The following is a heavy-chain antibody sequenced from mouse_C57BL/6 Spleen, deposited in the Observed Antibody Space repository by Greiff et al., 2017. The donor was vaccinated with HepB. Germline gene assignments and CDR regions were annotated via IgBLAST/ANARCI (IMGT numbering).Heavy chain of an antibody. V-gene: IGHV1-72*01. Sequence: VQLQQPGAELVKPGASVKLSCKASGYTFTSYWMHWVKQRPGRGLEWIGRIDPNSGGTKYNEKFKSKATLTVDKPSSTAYMQLSSLTSEDSAVYYGARGGRAGDYDDYAMDYWGQGTSVTVSS. J-gene: IGHJ4*01. CDR3: ARGGRAGDYDDYAMDY. D-gene: IGHD2-4*01. CDR2: IDPNSGGT. CDR1: GYTFTSYW.